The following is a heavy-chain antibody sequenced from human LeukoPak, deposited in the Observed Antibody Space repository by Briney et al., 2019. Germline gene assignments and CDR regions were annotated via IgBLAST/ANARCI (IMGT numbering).Heavy chain of an antibody. CDR3: ARDRVTMVRGVIINGIDY. V-gene: IGHV1-69*04. J-gene: IGHJ4*02. Sequence: SVKVSCKASGGTSSSYAISWVRQAPGQGLEWMGRIIPILGIANYAQKFQGRVTITADKSTSTAYMELSSLRSEDTAVYYCARDRVTMVRGVIINGIDYWGQGTLVTVSS. CDR1: GGTSSSYA. D-gene: IGHD3-10*01. CDR2: IIPILGIA.